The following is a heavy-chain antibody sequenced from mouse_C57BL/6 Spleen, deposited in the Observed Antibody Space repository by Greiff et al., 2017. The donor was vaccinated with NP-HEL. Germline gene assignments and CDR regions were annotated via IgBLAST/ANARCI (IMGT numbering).Heavy chain of an antibody. CDR1: GYAFSSSW. CDR2: IYPGDGDT. D-gene: IGHD1-1*01. V-gene: IGHV1-82*01. Sequence: QVQLQQSGPELVKPGASVKISCKASGYAFSSSWMNWVKQRPGKGLEWIGRIYPGDGDTNYNGKFKGKATLTADKSSSTAYMQLSSLTSEDSAVYFCARWDYYGSRGGYFDYWGQGTTLTVSS. CDR3: ARWDYYGSRGGYFDY. J-gene: IGHJ2*01.